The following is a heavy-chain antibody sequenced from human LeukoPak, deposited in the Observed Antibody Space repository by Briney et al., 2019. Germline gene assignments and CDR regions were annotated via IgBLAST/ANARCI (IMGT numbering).Heavy chain of an antibody. Sequence: GGSLRLSCAASGFTVSSNYMSWVRQAPGKGLEWVSVIYSDASTYYADSVEGRFTISRDNSKNTLYLQMNSLRAEDTAVYYCAKDVDDYVWGSYRPNLGADYWGQGTLVTVSS. J-gene: IGHJ4*02. V-gene: IGHV3-53*05. CDR3: AKDVDDYVWGSYRPNLGADY. CDR1: GFTVSSNY. D-gene: IGHD3-16*02. CDR2: IYSDAST.